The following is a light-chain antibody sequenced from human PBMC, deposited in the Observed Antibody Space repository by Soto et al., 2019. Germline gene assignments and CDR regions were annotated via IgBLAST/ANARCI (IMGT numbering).Light chain of an antibody. CDR3: QQAHNWPLT. CDR1: QSINSE. J-gene: IGKJ2*01. Sequence: EIVMTQSPATLSLSPGERAALSCRASQSINSELAWYQQKPGQPPRLLIYGASTRATGVPARFTGSESGSDSALTISGLQSEDFALYYCQQAHNWPLTFGQGTRLEI. V-gene: IGKV3-15*01. CDR2: GAS.